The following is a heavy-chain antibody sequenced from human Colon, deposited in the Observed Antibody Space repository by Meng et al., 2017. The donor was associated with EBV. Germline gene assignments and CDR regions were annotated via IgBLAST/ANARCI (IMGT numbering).Heavy chain of an antibody. J-gene: IGHJ4*02. Sequence: HVQLGESGARLVEPSQTLARPFPGSGGSMSSGNYSLSGTRQPPGKGLEWIGYIHHSGSAYYNPSLKSRVSISVDTSKNQFSLNLNSMTAADTAVYYCASFDHIPRRNYFDYWGQGTLVTVSS. CDR3: ASFDHIPRRNYFDY. D-gene: IGHD2-21*01. CDR2: IHHSGSA. CDR1: GGSMSSGNYS. V-gene: IGHV4-30-4*08.